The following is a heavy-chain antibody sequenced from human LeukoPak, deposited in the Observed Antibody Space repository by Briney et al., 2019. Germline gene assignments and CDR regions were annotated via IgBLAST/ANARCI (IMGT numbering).Heavy chain of an antibody. CDR1: GFTFSGYA. CDR3: AKGYSSGSHNY. V-gene: IGHV3-23*01. Sequence: PGASLRLSCAASGFTFSGYAMSWVRQAPGKGLEWVSAIGKSGDSTFYADSVKGRFTISRDNSENTLYLQMNSLRAEDTAVYYCAKGYSSGSHNYWGQGTLVTVSS. D-gene: IGHD3-10*01. CDR2: IGKSGDST. J-gene: IGHJ4*02.